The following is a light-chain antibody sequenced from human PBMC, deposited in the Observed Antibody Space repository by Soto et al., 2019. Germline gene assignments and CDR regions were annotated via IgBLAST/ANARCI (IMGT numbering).Light chain of an antibody. V-gene: IGKV2-24*01. CDR3: MQASQLRT. CDR1: ESLVHSDGKTY. J-gene: IGKJ1*01. CDR2: QIS. Sequence: IVLTQPPLSSAVTLGQPASFSCGSSESLVHSDGKTYLGWLHLRPGQPPRLLIYQISRRPPGVPDRFSGRGAGTNFTLKISRVEPEDVGMFYCMQASQLRTFGQGTKVEIK.